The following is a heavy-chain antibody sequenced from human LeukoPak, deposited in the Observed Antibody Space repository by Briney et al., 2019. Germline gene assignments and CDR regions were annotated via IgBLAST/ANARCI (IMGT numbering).Heavy chain of an antibody. Sequence: PSETLSITCAVYGGSFSGYYWSWISQLPRKGLAWSGELNHSGSTNYNPSLKSRVTISVDTSKNQFSLKLSSVTAADTAVYYCARPRITMVRGKPEKYFDYWGQGTLVTVSS. CDR3: ARPRITMVRGKPEKYFDY. V-gene: IGHV4-34*01. J-gene: IGHJ4*02. CDR1: GGSFSGYY. CDR2: LNHSGST. D-gene: IGHD3-10*01.